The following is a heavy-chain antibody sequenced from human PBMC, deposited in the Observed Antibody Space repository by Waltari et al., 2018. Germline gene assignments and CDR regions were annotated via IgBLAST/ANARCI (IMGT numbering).Heavy chain of an antibody. CDR1: GYTFTSYY. D-gene: IGHD2-2*01. CDR3: ARAGIEVPAAFDY. V-gene: IGHV1-46*01. J-gene: IGHJ4*02. CDR2: IKPSGGST. Sequence: QVQLVQSGAEVKKPGASVKVSCKASGYTFTSYYMHWVRQAPGQGLEWMGIIKPSGGSTSYAQKVQGIVTMTRDTSTSTVYMELSSLRSEDTAVYYCARAGIEVPAAFDYWGQGTLVTVSS.